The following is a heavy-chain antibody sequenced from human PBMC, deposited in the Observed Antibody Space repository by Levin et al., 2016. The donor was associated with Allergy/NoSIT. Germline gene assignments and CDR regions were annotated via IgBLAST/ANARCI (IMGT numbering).Heavy chain of an antibody. CDR1: GYTLTELS. Sequence: ASVKVSCKVSGYTLTELSMHWVRQAPGKGLEWMGGFDPEDGETIYAQKFQGRVTMTEDTSTDTAYMELSSLRSEDTAVYYCATVIGYFIVRWFDPWGQGTLVTVSS. CDR2: FDPEDGET. D-gene: IGHD2/OR15-2a*01. V-gene: IGHV1-24*01. J-gene: IGHJ5*02. CDR3: ATVIGYFIVRWFDP.